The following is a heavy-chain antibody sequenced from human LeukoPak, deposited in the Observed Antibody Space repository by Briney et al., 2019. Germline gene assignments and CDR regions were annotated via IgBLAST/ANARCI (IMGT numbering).Heavy chain of an antibody. D-gene: IGHD3-22*01. V-gene: IGHV4-59*01. CDR2: IYYSGST. CDR3: ARDARYYDSSGYYVFDI. Sequence: PSETLSLTCTVSGGSISSYYWSWIRQPPGKGLEWIGYIYYSGSTNYNPSLKSRVIISLDTSKNQFSLKLTSVTAADTAVYYCARDARYYDSSGYYVFDIWGQGTKVTVSS. CDR1: GGSISSYY. J-gene: IGHJ3*02.